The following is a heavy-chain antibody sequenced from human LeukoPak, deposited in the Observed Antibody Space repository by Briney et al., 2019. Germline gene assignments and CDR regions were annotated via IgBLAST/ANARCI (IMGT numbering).Heavy chain of an antibody. CDR3: ARAAGHYFDY. Sequence: GGSLRLSCAAAGFSFRSYSMNWVRQAPGKGLEWVSFITSTSTDLFYADSVKGRFTVSRDNARNSLYLQMNNLRAEDTADYYCARAAGHYFDYWGQGSLVTVSS. CDR2: ITSTSTDL. CDR1: GFSFRSYS. J-gene: IGHJ4*02. V-gene: IGHV3-21*01.